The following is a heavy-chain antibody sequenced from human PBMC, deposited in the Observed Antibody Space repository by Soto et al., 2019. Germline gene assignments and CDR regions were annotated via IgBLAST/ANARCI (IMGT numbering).Heavy chain of an antibody. J-gene: IGHJ4*02. Sequence: QVQVVESGGGVVQHGTSLRLSCAASGFTFSNFGMHWVRQAPGKGLEWVAVIWHDGKNKYYADSAKGRFTISRDNSKNQLYLQMNSLRAEDTAVYYCARDPVQAEAMDYWGQGTLVTVSS. CDR2: IWHDGKNK. V-gene: IGHV3-33*01. CDR1: GFTFSNFG. CDR3: ARDPVQAEAMDY.